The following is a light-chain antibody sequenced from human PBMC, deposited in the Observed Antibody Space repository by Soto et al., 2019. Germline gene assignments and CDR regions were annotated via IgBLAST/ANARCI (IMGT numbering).Light chain of an antibody. CDR2: GNN. Sequence: QSVLTQAPSVSGTPGQRVTITCSGSSSNIGRNSVNWYQHLPGTAPKLLTHGNNHRPSGVPDRFSGSKSGTSASLAISGLQPEDEADYCCAAWDDSLNEYVFGDGTRSPP. J-gene: IGLJ1*01. CDR1: SSNIGRNS. V-gene: IGLV1-44*01. CDR3: AAWDDSLNEYV.